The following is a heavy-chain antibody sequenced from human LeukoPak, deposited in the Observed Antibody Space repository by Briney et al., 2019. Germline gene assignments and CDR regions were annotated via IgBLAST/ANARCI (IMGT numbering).Heavy chain of an antibody. CDR1: GGSFSGYY. CDR2: INHSGST. J-gene: IGHJ6*03. Sequence: SETLSLTCAVYGGSFSGYYWRWIRQPPGKGLEWIGEINHSGSTSYNPSLKSRVTISVDTSKNQFSLKLSSVTAADTAVYYCARVRRWLQPSVYYYYYMDVWGKGTTVTVSS. CDR3: ARVRRWLQPSVYYYYYMDV. V-gene: IGHV4-34*01. D-gene: IGHD5-24*01.